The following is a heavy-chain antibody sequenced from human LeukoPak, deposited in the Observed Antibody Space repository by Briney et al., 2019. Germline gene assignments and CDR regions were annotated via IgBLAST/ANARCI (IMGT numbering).Heavy chain of an antibody. Sequence: SETLSLTWAVSGFSLNNGYYWGWIRQPPGKGLEWIGSIYHSGSTYYSPSLKSRVTISVDTSKNQFSLKLSSVTAADTAVYYCAAQTVGDWFDPWGQGTLVTVSS. D-gene: IGHD3-10*01. CDR3: AAQTVGDWFDP. V-gene: IGHV4-38-2*01. J-gene: IGHJ5*02. CDR1: GFSLNNGYY. CDR2: IYHSGST.